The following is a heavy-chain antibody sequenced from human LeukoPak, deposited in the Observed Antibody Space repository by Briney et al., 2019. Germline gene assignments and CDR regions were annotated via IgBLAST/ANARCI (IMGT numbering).Heavy chain of an antibody. CDR3: ARGLPRITIFGVARGGFSSRNWFDP. CDR1: GGSFSGYY. Sequence: PSETLSLTCAVYGGSFSGYYWSWIRQPPGKGLEWIGEINHSGSTNYNPSLKSRVTISVETSKNQFSLKLSSVTAADTAVYYCARGLPRITIFGVARGGFSSRNWFDPWGQGTLVTVSS. J-gene: IGHJ5*02. V-gene: IGHV4-34*01. D-gene: IGHD3-3*01. CDR2: INHSGST.